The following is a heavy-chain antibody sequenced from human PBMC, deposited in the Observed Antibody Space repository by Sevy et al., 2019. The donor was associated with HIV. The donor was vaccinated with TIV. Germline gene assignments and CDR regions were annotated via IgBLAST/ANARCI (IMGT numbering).Heavy chain of an antibody. CDR3: ARWDV. Sequence: GGSLRLSCAASGFTFSSYWMNWVRQAPGKGLEWVANIKEDGSDKYYVYSVKGRFTISRDNVQNSLYLEMNSLRADDTAVDYCARWDVWGKGTTVTVSS. CDR1: GFTFSSYW. V-gene: IGHV3-7*01. CDR2: IKEDGSDK. J-gene: IGHJ6*04.